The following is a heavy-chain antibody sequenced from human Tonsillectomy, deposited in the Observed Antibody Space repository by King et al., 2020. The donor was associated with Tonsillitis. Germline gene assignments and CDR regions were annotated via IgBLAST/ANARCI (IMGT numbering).Heavy chain of an antibody. CDR3: ANAIWSSGAMAFDY. V-gene: IGHV4-59*01. CDR2: IYNSGST. D-gene: IGHD3-10*01. Sequence: VQLQESGPGLVKPSETLSLTCTVSGGSINSYYWSWIRQPPGKGLESIGFIYNSGSTNYNPSLKSRVTISLDTSNNQFSLMLSSVNAADTAEYFCANAIWSSGAMAFDYWGQGSLVIVSS. J-gene: IGHJ4*02. CDR1: GGSINSYY.